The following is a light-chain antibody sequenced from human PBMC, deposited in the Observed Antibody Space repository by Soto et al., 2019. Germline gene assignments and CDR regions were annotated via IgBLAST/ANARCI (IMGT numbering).Light chain of an antibody. CDR3: KQFNNYPIT. CDR1: KGISSA. V-gene: IGKV1D-13*01. J-gene: IGKJ5*01. Sequence: RLTHYPYSMSPSVVARFPIPCLESKGISSALAWYQQKPGKAPKLLIYDASSLESGVPSRFSGSGSGTDFTLTISSLQPEDFATDYCKQFNNYPITSGQGTGLEIK. CDR2: DAS.